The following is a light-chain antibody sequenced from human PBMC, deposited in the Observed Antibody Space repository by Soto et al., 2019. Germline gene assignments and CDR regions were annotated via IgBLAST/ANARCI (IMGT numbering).Light chain of an antibody. Sequence: EIVMPQSPATLSVSPGASSPLSGRASQSVSSNLAWYQQKPGQAPRLLIYGASTRATGIPARFSGSGSGTDFTLTISSLQSEDFAVYYCQHYNYWPYTFGQGTKVDIK. J-gene: IGKJ2*01. V-gene: IGKV3-15*01. CDR3: QHYNYWPYT. CDR1: QSVSSN. CDR2: GAS.